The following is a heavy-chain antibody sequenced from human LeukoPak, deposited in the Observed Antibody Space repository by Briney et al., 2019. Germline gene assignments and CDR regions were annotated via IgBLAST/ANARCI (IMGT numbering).Heavy chain of an antibody. CDR3: ARLGAAAALKDYFDY. V-gene: IGHV4-34*01. Sequence: SETLSLTCAVYGGSFSGYYWSWIRQPPGKGLEWIGEINHSGSTNYNPSLKSRVTISVDTSKNQFSLKLSSVTAADTAVYYCARLGAAAALKDYFDYWGQGTLVTVSS. J-gene: IGHJ4*02. CDR2: INHSGST. CDR1: GGSFSGYY. D-gene: IGHD6-13*01.